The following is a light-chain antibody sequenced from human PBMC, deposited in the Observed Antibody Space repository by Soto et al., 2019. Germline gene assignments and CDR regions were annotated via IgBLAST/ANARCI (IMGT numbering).Light chain of an antibody. V-gene: IGKV3-11*01. CDR2: DAS. CDR1: QSIYHY. CDR3: QQRSNRPPT. J-gene: IGKJ4*01. Sequence: EIVLTQSPATLSLSPGDRATLSCRASQSIYHYLAWYQQKPGQAPRLLIYDASNRATGIPARFSGSWSGTDFTLTISSLEPEDFAVYYCQQRSNRPPTFGGGTKVEIK.